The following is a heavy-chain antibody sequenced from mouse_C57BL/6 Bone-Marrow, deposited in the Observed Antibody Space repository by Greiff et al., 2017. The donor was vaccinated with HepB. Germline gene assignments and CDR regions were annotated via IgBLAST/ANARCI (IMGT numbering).Heavy chain of an antibody. CDR1: GFTFSDYG. CDR3: ARGNYVPYYYAMDY. D-gene: IGHD2-1*01. V-gene: IGHV5-15*01. J-gene: IGHJ4*01. Sequence: DVMLVESGGGLVQPGGSLKLSCAASGFTFSDYGMAWVRQAPRKGPEWVAFISNLAYSIYYADTVTGRFTISRENAKNTLYLEMSSLRSEDTAMYYCARGNYVPYYYAMDYWGQGTSVTVSS. CDR2: ISNLAYSI.